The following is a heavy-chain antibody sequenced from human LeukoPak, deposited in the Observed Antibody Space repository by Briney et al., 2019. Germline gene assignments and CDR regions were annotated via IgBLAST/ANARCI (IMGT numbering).Heavy chain of an antibody. CDR3: ARDTAVVLVDY. D-gene: IGHD3-3*01. J-gene: IGHJ4*02. CDR1: GFTFSDYY. V-gene: IGHV3-11*01. CDR2: ISSSGSTI. Sequence: GGSLRLSCAASGFTFSDYYMSWIHQAPGKGLEWVSYISSSGSTIYYADSVKGRFTISRNNAKNSLYLQMNSLRVEDTAVYYCARDTAVVLVDYWGQGTLVTVSS.